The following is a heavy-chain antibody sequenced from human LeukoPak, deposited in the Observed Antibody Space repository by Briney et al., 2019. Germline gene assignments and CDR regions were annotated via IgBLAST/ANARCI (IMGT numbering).Heavy chain of an antibody. J-gene: IGHJ4*02. CDR2: IDTDGSTT. Sequence: GGSLRLSCAASGFTFSSFWMHWVRQPPGKGLVWVSRIDTDGSTTTYADSVKGRFTISRDNAKNTVYLQIKRLRVEDTAVYYCATLNSFGHDYWGQGVVVTVSS. CDR3: ATLNSFGHDY. V-gene: IGHV3-74*01. CDR1: GFTFSSFW. D-gene: IGHD5-18*01.